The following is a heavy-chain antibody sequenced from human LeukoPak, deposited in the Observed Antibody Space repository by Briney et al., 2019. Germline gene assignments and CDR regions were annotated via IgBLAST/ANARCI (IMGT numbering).Heavy chain of an antibody. Sequence: ASVKVSCKASRYTFTGYYMHWVRQAPGQGPEWMGRINPNSGGTNYAQKFQGRVTMTRDTSISTAYMELSRLRSDDTAVYYCARDYSSGWYVGVYWGQGTLVTVSS. CDR3: ARDYSSGWYVGVY. V-gene: IGHV1-2*06. CDR2: INPNSGGT. CDR1: RYTFTGYY. J-gene: IGHJ4*02. D-gene: IGHD6-19*01.